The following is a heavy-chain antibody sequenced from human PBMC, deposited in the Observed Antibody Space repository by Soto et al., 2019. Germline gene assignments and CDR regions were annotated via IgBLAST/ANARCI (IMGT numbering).Heavy chain of an antibody. V-gene: IGHV5-51*03. D-gene: IGHD5-12*01. CDR1: GYSFTSYW. CDR3: ARRAEMATISGDAFDI. CDR2: IYPGDSDT. J-gene: IGHJ3*02. Sequence: EVQLVQSGAEVKKPGESLKISCKGSGYSFTSYWIGWVRQMPGKGLEWMGIIYPGDSDTRYSPSFQGQVTISADKSISTAYLQWSSLKASDTAMYYCARRAEMATISGDAFDIWGQGTMVTVSS.